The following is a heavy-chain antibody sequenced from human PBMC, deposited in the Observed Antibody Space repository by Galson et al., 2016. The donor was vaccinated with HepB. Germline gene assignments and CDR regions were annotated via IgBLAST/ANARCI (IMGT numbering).Heavy chain of an antibody. CDR1: GFTFSRYG. D-gene: IGHD3-3*01. CDR2: ILYDGSKK. Sequence: SLRLSCAAPGFTFSRYGMHWVRQAPGKGLEWVAVILYDGSKKYYADSVKGRFTISRDNSKNTLYLQMNSLRAEDTAVYYCARDSFTIFGVTPNWFDPWGQGTLVTVSS. CDR3: ARDSFTIFGVTPNWFDP. J-gene: IGHJ5*02. V-gene: IGHV3-33*01.